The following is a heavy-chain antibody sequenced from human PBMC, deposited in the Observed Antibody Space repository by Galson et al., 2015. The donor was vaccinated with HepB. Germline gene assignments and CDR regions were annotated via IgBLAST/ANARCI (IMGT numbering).Heavy chain of an antibody. D-gene: IGHD4-23*01. CDR2: ISYDDTTK. CDR1: GFAFSGYA. CDR3: ATVAWVVTSGFDI. V-gene: IGHV3-30*02. J-gene: IGHJ3*02. Sequence: LRLSCAASGFAFSGYAMHWVRQAPLKGLEWVAYISYDDTTKHYADSVKGRFTISRDNSKDTLYLQLNSLRTEDTAVYYCATVAWVVTSGFDIWGQGTMVTVSS.